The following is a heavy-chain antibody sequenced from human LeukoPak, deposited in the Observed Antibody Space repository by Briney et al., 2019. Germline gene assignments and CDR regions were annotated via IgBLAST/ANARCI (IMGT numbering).Heavy chain of an antibody. Sequence: SETLSLTCNVSGVSINIYYWSWLRQTPGKGLEWIGRSHGSGSTNYNPSLKNRVTISIDKSEKSLSLSLTSVTAADTALYFCARDGDYDSGVFDVWGQGTLVAVSS. D-gene: IGHD3-22*01. CDR2: SHGSGST. V-gene: IGHV4-4*07. CDR1: GVSINIYY. CDR3: ARDGDYDSGVFDV. J-gene: IGHJ4*02.